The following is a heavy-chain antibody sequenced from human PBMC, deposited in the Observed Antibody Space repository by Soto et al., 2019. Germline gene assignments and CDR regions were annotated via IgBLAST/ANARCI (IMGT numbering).Heavy chain of an antibody. V-gene: IGHV1-8*01. CDR3: ARARYELPFDY. Sequence: VPSVKVSCKAPGYTFTSYDINWVRQATGQGLEWMGWMNPNSGNTGYAQKFQGRVTMTRNTSISTAYMELSSLRSEDTAVYYWARARYELPFDYGGQGTLVTVSS. J-gene: IGHJ4*02. D-gene: IGHD3-10*01. CDR2: MNPNSGNT. CDR1: GYTFTSYD.